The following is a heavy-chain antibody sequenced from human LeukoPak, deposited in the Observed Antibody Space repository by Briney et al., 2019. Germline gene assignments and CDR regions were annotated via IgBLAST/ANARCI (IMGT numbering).Heavy chain of an antibody. CDR3: ARGLSRVAAEVGDWFDP. V-gene: IGHV4-34*01. D-gene: IGHD6-13*01. Sequence: SETLSLTCAVYGGSFSGYYWSWLRQPPGKGLEWIGEINHSGSTNYNPSLKSRVTISVDTSKNQFSLKLSSVAAADTAVYYCARGLSRVAAEVGDWFDPWGQGTLVTVPP. CDR2: INHSGST. J-gene: IGHJ5*02. CDR1: GGSFSGYY.